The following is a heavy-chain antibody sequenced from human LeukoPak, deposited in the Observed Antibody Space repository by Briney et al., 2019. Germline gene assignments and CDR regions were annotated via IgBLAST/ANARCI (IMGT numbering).Heavy chain of an antibody. CDR2: INHSGST. V-gene: IGHV4-34*01. D-gene: IGHD3-3*01. J-gene: IGHJ4*02. CDR3: ARSIMITIFGGFDY. Sequence: SETLSLTCAVYGGSFSGYYWSWIRQPPGKGLEWIGEINHSGSTNYNPSLKSRVTISVDTSKNQFSLKLSSVTAADTAVYYCARSIMITIFGGFDYWGQGTLVTVSS. CDR1: GGSFSGYY.